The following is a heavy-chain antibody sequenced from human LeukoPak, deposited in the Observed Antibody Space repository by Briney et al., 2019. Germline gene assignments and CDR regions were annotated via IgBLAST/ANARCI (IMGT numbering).Heavy chain of an antibody. D-gene: IGHD3-9*01. CDR2: IKQDGSEK. CDR3: ARDRHYDILTGYYLNSGFVY. CDR1: GFTFSSYW. J-gene: IGHJ4*02. Sequence: GGSLRLSCAASGFTFSSYWMSWVRQAPGKGLEWVANIKQDGSEKYYVDSVKGRFTISRDNAKNSLYLQMNSLRAEDTAVYYCARDRHYDILTGYYLNSGFVYWGQGTLVTVSS. V-gene: IGHV3-7*01.